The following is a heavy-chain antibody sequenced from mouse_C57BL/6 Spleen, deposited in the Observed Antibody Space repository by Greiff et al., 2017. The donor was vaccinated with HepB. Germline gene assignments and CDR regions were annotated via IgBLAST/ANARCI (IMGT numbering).Heavy chain of an antibody. D-gene: IGHD1-1*01. Sequence: QVQLKQPGAELVRPGSSVKLSCKASGYTFTSYWMHWVKQRPIQGLEWIGNIDPSDSETHYNQKFKDKATLTVDKSSSTAYMQLSSLTSEDSAVYYCARSGTTESGDYFDYWGQGTTLTVSS. V-gene: IGHV1-52*01. CDR3: ARSGTTESGDYFDY. CDR1: GYTFTSYW. J-gene: IGHJ2*01. CDR2: IDPSDSET.